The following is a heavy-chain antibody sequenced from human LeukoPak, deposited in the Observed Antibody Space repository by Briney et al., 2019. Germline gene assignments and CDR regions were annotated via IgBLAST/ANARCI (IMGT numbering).Heavy chain of an antibody. CDR2: IGTAGDT. D-gene: IGHD3-3*01. J-gene: IGHJ5*01. CDR3: ARSLDNWSGSNNLFDS. CDR1: GFIVSNYD. Sequence: GGSLRLSCAASGFIVSNYDMHWVRQVTGKGLEWVSVIGTAGDTYYPGSVRGRFTISREKAKNSLYLQMNSLRAEDTAVYFCARSLDNWSGSNNLFDSWGQGTLVTVSS. V-gene: IGHV3-13*01.